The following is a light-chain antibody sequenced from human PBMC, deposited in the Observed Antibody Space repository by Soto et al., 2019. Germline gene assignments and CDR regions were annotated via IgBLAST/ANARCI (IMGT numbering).Light chain of an antibody. CDR1: SSDVGSYNL. Sequence: QSALTQPASVSGSPGQSITISCTGTSSDVGSYNLVSWYQQHPGKAPKLMIYDDSKRPSGVSNRFSGSTSGNTASLTISGLQADDEADYYCCTYAGSSTLVLGGGTKVPVL. CDR3: CTYAGSSTLV. V-gene: IGLV2-23*01. J-gene: IGLJ2*01. CDR2: DDS.